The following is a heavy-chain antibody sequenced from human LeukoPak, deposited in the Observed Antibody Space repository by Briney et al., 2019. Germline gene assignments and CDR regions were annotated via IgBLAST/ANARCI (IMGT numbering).Heavy chain of an antibody. J-gene: IGHJ4*02. D-gene: IGHD6-19*01. CDR1: GGSISRSNYY. CDR2: IYDSGST. Sequence: SETLSLTCTVSGGSISRSNYYWGWIRQPPGKGLEWIGSIYDSGSTYYNPSLKSRVTISVDTSKNQFSLKLSSVTAADTAVYYCARFGDYSSGWAIDYWGQGTLVTVSS. V-gene: IGHV4-39*07. CDR3: ARFGDYSSGWAIDY.